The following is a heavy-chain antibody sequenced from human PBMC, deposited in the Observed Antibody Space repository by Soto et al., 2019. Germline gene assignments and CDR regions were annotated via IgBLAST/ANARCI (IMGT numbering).Heavy chain of an antibody. D-gene: IGHD2-2*01. V-gene: IGHV1-2*02. CDR2: INPNTGGT. Sequence: GASVKFSCKASGYTFTGYYMHWVRQAPGQGLEWMGWINPNTGGTNYAQKFQGRVTMTRDTSISTAYMELSRLRSDDTAIYYCARGGYQLLHWFDPWGQGTLVTVSS. J-gene: IGHJ5*02. CDR1: GYTFTGYY. CDR3: ARGGYQLLHWFDP.